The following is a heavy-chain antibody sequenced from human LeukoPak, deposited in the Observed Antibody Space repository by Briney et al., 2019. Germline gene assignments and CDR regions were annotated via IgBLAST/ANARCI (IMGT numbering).Heavy chain of an antibody. J-gene: IGHJ4*02. CDR3: AKDPLDCSGNNCQKVFDC. D-gene: IGHD2-15*01. CDR1: GFTFSTYG. CDR2: IRYDGSDK. Sequence: GGSLRLSCAASGFTFSTYGMHWVRQAPGRGLEWVTFIRYDGSDKYYADSVKGRFTISRDNFKNTLDPQMSSLRPEDTAVYYCAKDPLDCSGNNCQKVFDCWGQGTLVTVSS. V-gene: IGHV3-30*02.